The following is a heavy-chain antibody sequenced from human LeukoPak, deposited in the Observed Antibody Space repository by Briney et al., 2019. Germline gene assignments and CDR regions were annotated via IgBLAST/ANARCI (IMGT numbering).Heavy chain of an antibody. CDR2: IYYSGST. CDR1: GGSISSYY. CDR3: ARTISGSAAKGPHYYYGMDV. Sequence: SETLSLTCTVSGGSISSYYWSWIRQPPGKGLEWIGYIYYSGSTNYNPSLKSRVTISVDTSKNQFSLKLSSVTAADTAVYYCARTISGSAAKGPHYYYGMDVWGQGTTVTVSS. V-gene: IGHV4-59*08. J-gene: IGHJ6*02. D-gene: IGHD1-26*01.